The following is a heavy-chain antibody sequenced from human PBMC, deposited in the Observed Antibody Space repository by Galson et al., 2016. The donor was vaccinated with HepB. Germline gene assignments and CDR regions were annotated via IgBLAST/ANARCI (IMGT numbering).Heavy chain of an antibody. V-gene: IGHV4-4*03. CDR2: ISHSATT. CDR1: GDSITNDKC. CDR3: AKMGSDWYRNYFIDS. J-gene: IGHJ4*02. D-gene: IGHD3-9*01. Sequence: PETLSFTCAVSGDSITNDKCWAWVRQAPGKGLEWIGEISHSATTRYHPSLKGRVSTSLDKPRNFFSLRVTSVTSADTAIYYCAKMGSDWYRNYFIDSWGQGTLVTVSS.